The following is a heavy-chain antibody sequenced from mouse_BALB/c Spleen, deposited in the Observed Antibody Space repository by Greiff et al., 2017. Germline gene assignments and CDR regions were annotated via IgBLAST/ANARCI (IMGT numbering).Heavy chain of an antibody. CDR2: ISSGSSTI. CDR3: ARSSLLRLRDAMDY. D-gene: IGHD1-2*01. J-gene: IGHJ4*01. V-gene: IGHV5-17*02. CDR1: GFTFSSFG. Sequence: EVKLMESGGGLVQPGGSRKLSCAASGFTFSSFGMHWVRQAPEKGLEWVAYISSGSSTIYYADTVKGRFTISRDNPKNTLFLQMTSLRSEDTAMYYCARSSLLRLRDAMDYWGQGTSVTVSS.